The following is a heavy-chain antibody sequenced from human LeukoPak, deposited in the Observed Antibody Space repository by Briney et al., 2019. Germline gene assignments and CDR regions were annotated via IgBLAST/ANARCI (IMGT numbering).Heavy chain of an antibody. J-gene: IGHJ4*02. Sequence: SETLSLTCTVSGGSISSTNYFWGWIRQPPGKGLEWIGSIYYSGSTYYNPSLKSRVTISVDTSKNQFSLKLSSVTAADTAVYYCARRGLNDGFDYWGQGTLVTVSS. CDR1: GGSISSTNYF. V-gene: IGHV4-39*07. CDR2: IYYSGST. D-gene: IGHD1-1*01. CDR3: ARRGLNDGFDY.